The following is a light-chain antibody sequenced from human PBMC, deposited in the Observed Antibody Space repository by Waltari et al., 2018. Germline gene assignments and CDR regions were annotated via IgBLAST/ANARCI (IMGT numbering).Light chain of an antibody. J-gene: IGKJ2*01. CDR1: QSISNY. CDR3: QQSYSTPYT. V-gene: IGKV1-39*01. Sequence: DIQMTQSPSSLSASVGDRITLTCRANQSISNYLTWYQQKPGKAPKLLLFAAYVLQSGVPSRFGGSGSGTDFTLTISSLQPEDFATYCCQQSYSTPYTFGQGSRVEIK. CDR2: AAY.